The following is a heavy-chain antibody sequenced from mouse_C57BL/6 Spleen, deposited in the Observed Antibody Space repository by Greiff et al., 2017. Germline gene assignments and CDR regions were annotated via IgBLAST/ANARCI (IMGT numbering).Heavy chain of an antibody. CDR3: ARVYSKDAMDY. D-gene: IGHD2-5*01. Sequence: QVQLQQSGPELVKPGASVKISCKASGYSFTSYYIHWVKQRPGQGLEWIGWIYPGSGNTKYNEKFKGKATLTADTSSSTAYMQLSSLTSEDSAVYYCARVYSKDAMDYWGQGTSVTVSS. CDR1: GYSFTSYY. J-gene: IGHJ4*01. V-gene: IGHV1-66*01. CDR2: IYPGSGNT.